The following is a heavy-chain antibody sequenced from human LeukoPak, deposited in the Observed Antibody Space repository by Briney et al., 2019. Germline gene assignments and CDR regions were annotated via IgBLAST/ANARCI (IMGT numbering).Heavy chain of an antibody. J-gene: IGHJ4*02. CDR1: GGSISSSSYY. CDR2: IYYSGST. V-gene: IGHV4-39*01. CDR3: ARLYYDSSGYYQICYFDY. Sequence: SETLSLTCTVSGGSISSSSYYWGWIRQPPGKGLEWIGSIYYSGSTYYNPSLKSRVTISVDTSKNQFPLNLSSVTAADTAVYYCARLYYDSSGYYQICYFDYWGQGTLVTVSS. D-gene: IGHD3-22*01.